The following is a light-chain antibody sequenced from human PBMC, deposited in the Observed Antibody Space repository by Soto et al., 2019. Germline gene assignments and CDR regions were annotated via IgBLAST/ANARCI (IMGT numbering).Light chain of an antibody. CDR3: QSYDSSLRVV. Sequence: QSVLTQPPSVSGAAGQRVTISCTWSSSSIGAGYDVHWYQQLPGTAPQLLIYGNSNRPSRVPDRFSGSKSGTSASLAITGPQAEGEADYYCQSYDSSLRVVFGRGTKLTLL. V-gene: IGLV1-40*01. CDR2: GNS. CDR1: SSSIGAGYD. J-gene: IGLJ3*02.